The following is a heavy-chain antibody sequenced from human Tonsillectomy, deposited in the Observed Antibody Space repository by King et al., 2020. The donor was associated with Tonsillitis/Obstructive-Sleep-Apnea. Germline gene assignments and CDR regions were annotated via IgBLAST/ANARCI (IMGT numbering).Heavy chain of an antibody. Sequence: VQLVESGGGLVQPGGSLRLSCAASGFTFSSYWIHWVRQAPGKGLVWVSRINSDGSSTSYADSVKGRFTIPRDNAKNTLYLQMNSLRADETAVYYCARVPYEYDILTGYPYASYYVDYWGQGTLVTVSS. CDR3: ARVPYEYDILTGYPYASYYVDY. CDR1: GFTFSSYW. V-gene: IGHV3-74*01. D-gene: IGHD3-9*01. CDR2: INSDGSST. J-gene: IGHJ4*02.